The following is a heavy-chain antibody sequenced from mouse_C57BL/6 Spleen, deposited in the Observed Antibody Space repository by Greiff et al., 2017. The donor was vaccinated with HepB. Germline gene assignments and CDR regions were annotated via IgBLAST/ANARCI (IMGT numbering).Heavy chain of an antibody. V-gene: IGHV1-82*01. Sequence: VQLKESGPELVKPGASVKISCKASGYAFSSSWMNWVKQRPGKGLEWIGRIYPGDGDTNYNGKFKGKATLTADKSSSTAYMQLSSLTSEDSAVYCGARNWYFDVWGTGTTVTVSS. CDR2: IYPGDGDT. J-gene: IGHJ1*03. CDR1: GYAFSSSW. CDR3: ARNWYFDV.